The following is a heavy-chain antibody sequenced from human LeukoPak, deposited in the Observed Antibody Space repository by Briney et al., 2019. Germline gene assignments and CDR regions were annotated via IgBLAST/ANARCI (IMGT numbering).Heavy chain of an antibody. CDR2: IYYSGST. CDR1: GYSISSGKY. CDR3: AREVWAIVPISFDY. J-gene: IGHJ4*02. Sequence: PSETLSLTCSVSGYSISSGKYWAWIRQTPGKGLEWIGSIYYSGSTYYNPSLKSRVTISVDTSKNQFSLKLSSVTAADTAVYYCAREVWAIVPISFDYWGQGTLVTVSS. V-gene: IGHV4-38-2*02. D-gene: IGHD5-18*01.